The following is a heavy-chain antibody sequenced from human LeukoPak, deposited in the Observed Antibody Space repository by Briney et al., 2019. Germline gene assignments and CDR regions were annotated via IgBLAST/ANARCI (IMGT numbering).Heavy chain of an antibody. J-gene: IGHJ6*02. V-gene: IGHV3-23*01. Sequence: GGSLRLSCSASGFTFSSYAINWVRQPTGKGLEWVSTISGSGDSTYYADSVKGRFTISRDNSNKMVFLQMNSLRGEDTAVYYCAKDRSSGPHYYYGMDVWGRGTTVIVSS. D-gene: IGHD6-25*01. CDR3: AKDRSSGPHYYYGMDV. CDR1: GFTFSSYA. CDR2: ISGSGDST.